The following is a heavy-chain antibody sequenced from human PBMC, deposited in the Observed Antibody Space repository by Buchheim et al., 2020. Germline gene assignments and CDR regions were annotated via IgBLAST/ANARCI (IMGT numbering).Heavy chain of an antibody. D-gene: IGHD1-7*01. J-gene: IGHJ4*02. CDR1: GGSISSYY. V-gene: IGHV4-59*01. CDR2: IYYSGST. Sequence: QVQLQESGPGLVKPSETLSLTCTVSGGSISSYYWSWIRQPPGKGLEWIGYIYYSGSTNYNPSLKSRVTISVDTSKNQFSLKLSSVTAADTAVYYCARDNWNYLLGIHVLDYWGQGTL. CDR3: ARDNWNYLLGIHVLDY.